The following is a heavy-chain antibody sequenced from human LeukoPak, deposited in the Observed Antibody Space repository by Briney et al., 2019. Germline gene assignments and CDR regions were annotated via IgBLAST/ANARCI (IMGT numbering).Heavy chain of an antibody. D-gene: IGHD3-10*01. CDR1: GYTLTELS. CDR2: IIPIFGTA. CDR3: ARPRERVVVRPYYYYYMDV. J-gene: IGHJ6*03. Sequence: ASVKVSCKVSGYTLTELSMHWVRQAPGQGLEWMGGIIPIFGTANYAQKFQGRVTITADESTSTAYMELSSLRSEDTAVYYCARPRERVVVRPYYYYYMDVWGKGATVTVSS. V-gene: IGHV1-69*13.